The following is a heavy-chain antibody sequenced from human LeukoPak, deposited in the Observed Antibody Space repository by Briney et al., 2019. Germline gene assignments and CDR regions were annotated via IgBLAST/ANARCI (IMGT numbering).Heavy chain of an antibody. Sequence: SETLSLTCTVSGGSIGRCYWSGLRGRGGKALEWIGRINTSGSSNYNPSLRSRVTMSVGTSKNQFSLNLSSVTAADTAVYYCPREGGGPRWLDPWGPGTLVTVSS. CDR2: INTSGSS. CDR3: PREGGGPRWLDP. V-gene: IGHV4-4*07. J-gene: IGHJ5*02. CDR1: GGSIGRCY. D-gene: IGHD6-25*01.